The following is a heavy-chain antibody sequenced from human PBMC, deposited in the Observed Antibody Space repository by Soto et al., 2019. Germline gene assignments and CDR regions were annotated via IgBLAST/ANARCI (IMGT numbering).Heavy chain of an antibody. CDR1: GFTFSSYG. CDR2: IWYDGSNK. V-gene: IGHV3-33*01. CDR3: ARDRDYCSGGSCYVWWFDP. D-gene: IGHD2-15*01. Sequence: QVQLVESGGGVVQPGRSLRLSCAASGFTFSSYGMHWVRQAPGKGLEWVAVIWYDGSNKYYADSVEGRFTISRDNSKNTLYLQMNSLRAEDTAVYYCARDRDYCSGGSCYVWWFDPWGQGTLVTVSS. J-gene: IGHJ5*02.